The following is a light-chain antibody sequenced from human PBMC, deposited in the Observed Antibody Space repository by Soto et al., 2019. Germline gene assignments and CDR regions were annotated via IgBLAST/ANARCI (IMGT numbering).Light chain of an antibody. V-gene: IGLV2-8*01. Sequence: QSALTQPPSASGSPGQSVTISCTGTSGDVGTYKYVSWYQQHPGQAPKFIIYEVSKRPSGVPDRFSVSKSGNTASLTVSGLQAEDEADYYCTSYAGSNNWIFGGGTKLTVL. CDR2: EVS. J-gene: IGLJ2*01. CDR1: SGDVGTYKY. CDR3: TSYAGSNNWI.